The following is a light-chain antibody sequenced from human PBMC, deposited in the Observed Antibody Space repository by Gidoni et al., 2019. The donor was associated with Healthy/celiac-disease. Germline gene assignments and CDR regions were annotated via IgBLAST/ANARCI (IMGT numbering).Light chain of an antibody. Sequence: EIVFTQSPATLSLSPGERATLSCRASQSVRSYLAWYQQKPGQAPRLLIYDASNRATGIPARFSGSGSGTDFTLTISSLEPEDFAVYYCQQRSNWPPMFTFGPGTKVDIK. V-gene: IGKV3-11*01. J-gene: IGKJ3*01. CDR1: QSVRSY. CDR3: QQRSNWPPMFT. CDR2: DAS.